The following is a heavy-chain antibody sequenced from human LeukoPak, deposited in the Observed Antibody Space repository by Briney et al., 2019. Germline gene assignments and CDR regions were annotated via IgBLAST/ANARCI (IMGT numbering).Heavy chain of an antibody. D-gene: IGHD2-21*02. Sequence: SETLSLTCTVSGGSISSYYWSWIRQPAGKGLEWIGRIYTSGSTNYNPSLKSRVTMSVDTSKNQFSLKLSSVTAADTAVYYCARVPPRGYCGGDCYRPWGQGTLVTVSS. CDR2: IYTSGST. CDR1: GGSISSYY. J-gene: IGHJ5*02. CDR3: ARVPPRGYCGGDCYRP. V-gene: IGHV4-4*07.